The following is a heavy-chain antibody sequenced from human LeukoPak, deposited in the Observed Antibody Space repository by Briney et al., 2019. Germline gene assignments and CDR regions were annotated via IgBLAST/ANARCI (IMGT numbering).Heavy chain of an antibody. CDR1: GFTFSSYA. J-gene: IGHJ6*04. CDR2: ISGSGGST. CDR3: ARGGLDYGDYDGMDV. Sequence: GGSLRLSCAASGFTFSSYAMSWVRQAPGKGLEWVSAISGSGGSTYYADSVKGRFTISRDNAKNSLYLQMNSLRAEDTAVYYCARGGLDYGDYDGMDVWGKGTTVTISS. D-gene: IGHD4-17*01. V-gene: IGHV3-23*01.